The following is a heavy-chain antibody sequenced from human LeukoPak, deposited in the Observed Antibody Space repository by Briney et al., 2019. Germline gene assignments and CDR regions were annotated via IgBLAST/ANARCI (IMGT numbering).Heavy chain of an antibody. CDR2: ISYDGSNK. J-gene: IGHJ5*02. V-gene: IGHV3-30-3*01. CDR3: ARSGYCSSTNCYTDWFDP. CDR1: GFTFSGYA. Sequence: GRSLRLSCAASGFTFSGYAMHWVRQAPGKGLEWVAVISYDGSNKYYPDSVKGRFTISRDNSKNTVYLQMNSLRVEDTAVYYCARSGYCSSTNCYTDWFDPWGQGTLVTVSS. D-gene: IGHD2-2*02.